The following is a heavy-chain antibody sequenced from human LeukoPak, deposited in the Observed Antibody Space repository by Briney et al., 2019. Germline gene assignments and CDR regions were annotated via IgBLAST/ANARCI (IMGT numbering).Heavy chain of an antibody. D-gene: IGHD6-19*01. CDR3: AREIVSAVAGNFDY. Sequence: GGSLRLSCAASGFTFSSYEMNWVRQAPGKGLEWVSYISSSGSTRTYADSVKGRFTISRDNAKNSLYLEMNSLRAEDTAVYYCAREIVSAVAGNFDYWGQGTLVTVSS. CDR1: GFTFSSYE. J-gene: IGHJ4*02. V-gene: IGHV3-48*03. CDR2: ISSSGSTR.